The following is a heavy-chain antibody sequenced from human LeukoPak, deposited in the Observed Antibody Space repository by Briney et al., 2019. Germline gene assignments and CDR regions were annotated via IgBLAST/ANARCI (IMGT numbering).Heavy chain of an antibody. CDR2: ISVDGRDT. CDR1: GFTFSNYP. V-gene: IGHV3-30-3*01. CDR3: AKDRAIAAAGYYFDF. D-gene: IGHD6-13*01. J-gene: IGHJ4*02. Sequence: GGSLRLSCAASGFTFSNYPMHWVRQAPGKGLEWVAVISVDGRDTHYADSVKGRFTISRDNSKSTLYLQMNSVRVEDPAIYYCAKDRAIAAAGYYFDFWGQGTLVTVSS.